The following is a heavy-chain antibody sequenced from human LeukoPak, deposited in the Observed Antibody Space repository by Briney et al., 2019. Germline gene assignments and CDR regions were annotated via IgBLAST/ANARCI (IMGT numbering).Heavy chain of an antibody. Sequence: RGSLRLSCAASGFIFSSYAMSWVRQAPGKGREWVSYGGSGGSTYYADSVKGRFTVSRDNSTSTLYLQINSLTAEDTAVYYCAKMRGQYYHSYYMDAWGKGTTVTVSS. CDR3: AKMRGQYYHSYYMDA. CDR1: GFIFSSYA. CDR2: GGSGGST. V-gene: IGHV3-23*01. J-gene: IGHJ6*03.